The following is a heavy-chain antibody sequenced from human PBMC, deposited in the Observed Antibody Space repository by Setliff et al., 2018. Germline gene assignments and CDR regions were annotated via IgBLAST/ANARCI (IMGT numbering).Heavy chain of an antibody. CDR2: IFYSGDT. V-gene: IGHV4-59*11. J-gene: IGHJ4*02. CDR3: ARDRTYYGSGTYTRWFDY. D-gene: IGHD3-10*01. CDR1: GGSIGPHY. Sequence: SETLSLTCTVSGGSIGPHYWSWIRQPPGKGLEWIGFIFYSGDTKSNPSLKSRVTMSVDTSKNQFSLKLTSVTAADTAVYYCARDRTYYGSGTYTRWFDYWGQGTLVTVSS.